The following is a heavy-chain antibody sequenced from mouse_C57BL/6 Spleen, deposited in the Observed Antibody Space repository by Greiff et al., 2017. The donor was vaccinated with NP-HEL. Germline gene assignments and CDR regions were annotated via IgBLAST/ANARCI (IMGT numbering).Heavy chain of an antibody. Sequence: VQLQQSGPELVKPGASVKISCKASGYAFSSSWMNWVKQRPGKGLEWIGRIYPGDGDTNYNGKFKGKATLTADKSSSTAYMQLSSLTSEDSAVYFCARSEGDYGAPYAMDYWGQGTSVTVSS. CDR3: ARSEGDYGAPYAMDY. CDR1: GYAFSSSW. D-gene: IGHD2-4*01. CDR2: IYPGDGDT. V-gene: IGHV1-82*01. J-gene: IGHJ4*01.